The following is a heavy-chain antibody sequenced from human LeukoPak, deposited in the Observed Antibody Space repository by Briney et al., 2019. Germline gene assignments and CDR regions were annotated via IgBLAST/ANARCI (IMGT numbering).Heavy chain of an antibody. Sequence: GGSLRLSCAASGFTLSSFWMSWVRQTPGKGLEWVANIKQDGRERYYVDSVKGRFTISRDNARNSLYLQMNSLRAEDTAVYYCAREYCSGTSCYGYFDYWGQGTLATVSS. V-gene: IGHV3-7*01. CDR3: AREYCSGTSCYGYFDY. J-gene: IGHJ4*02. D-gene: IGHD2-2*01. CDR1: GFTLSSFW. CDR2: IKQDGRER.